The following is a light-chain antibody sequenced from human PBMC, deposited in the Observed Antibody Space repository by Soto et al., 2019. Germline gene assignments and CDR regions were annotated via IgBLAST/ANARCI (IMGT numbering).Light chain of an antibody. V-gene: IGKV1-9*01. J-gene: IGKJ4*01. Sequence: DIQMTQSPSFLSASVGDRVTITCRASQDISDYLAWYQQRPGKAPKLLIYAASTLQSGVPSRFSGSGSGTEFTLTISSLQPEDFATYSCQQLNSYPLTFGGGTKVDI. CDR3: QQLNSYPLT. CDR2: AAS. CDR1: QDISDY.